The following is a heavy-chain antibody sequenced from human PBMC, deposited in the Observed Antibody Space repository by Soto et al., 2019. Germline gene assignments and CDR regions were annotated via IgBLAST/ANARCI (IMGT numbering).Heavy chain of an antibody. CDR3: ARGGFDWNTEGYYYGMDV. CDR2: ISGSGGST. Sequence: EVQLLESGGGLVQPGGSLRLSCAASGFTFSSYAMSWVRQAPGKGLEWVSAISGSGGSTYYADSVKGRFTISRDNSKNTLYLQMNSLRAEDTAVYYCARGGFDWNTEGYYYGMDVWGQGTTVTVSS. J-gene: IGHJ6*02. D-gene: IGHD1-1*01. CDR1: GFTFSSYA. V-gene: IGHV3-23*01.